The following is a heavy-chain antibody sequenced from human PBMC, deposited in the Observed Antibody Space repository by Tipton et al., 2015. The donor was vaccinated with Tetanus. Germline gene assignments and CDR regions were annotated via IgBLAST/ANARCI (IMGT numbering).Heavy chain of an antibody. CDR2: ISHSGSS. J-gene: IGHJ3*01. CDR3: ARGGRDAYNNPLGAFDV. V-gene: IGHV4-34*01. Sequence: TLSLTCTVSGGSFSLYYWNWVRQSPGKGLEWIGEISHSGSSSYSPSLKSRVTISVDTSKNQFSLRPRSVAAADTAVYYCARGGRDAYNNPLGAFDVWGRGTTVIVSS. CDR1: GGSFSLYY. D-gene: IGHD5-24*01.